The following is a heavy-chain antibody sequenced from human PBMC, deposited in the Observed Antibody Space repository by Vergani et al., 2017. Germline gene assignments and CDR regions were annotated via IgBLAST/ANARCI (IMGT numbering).Heavy chain of an antibody. CDR2: ISYDGSNK. V-gene: IGHV3-30*18. CDR3: AKDLSPGSEYFQH. J-gene: IGHJ1*01. CDR1: GFTFSSYG. Sequence: QVQLVESGGGLVKPGGSLRLSCAASGFTFSSYGMHWVRQAPGKGLEWVAVISYDGSNKYYADSVKGRFTISRDNSKNTLYLQMNSLRAEDTAVYYCAKDLSPGSEYFQHWGQGTLVTVSS.